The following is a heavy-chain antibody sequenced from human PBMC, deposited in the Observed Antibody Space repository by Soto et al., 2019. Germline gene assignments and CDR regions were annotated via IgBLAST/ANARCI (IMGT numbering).Heavy chain of an antibody. CDR3: SRKVTLTGVVLPTHWLDY. CDR2: ISTEPFGATT. V-gene: IGHV3-49*03. Sequence: DVQLVESGGGLVQPGRSLRLSCATSGFRFGDDGMSWLRQAPGKRLEWVGFISTEPFGATTQYAASVKGRFTITRDDSKSIADLQLNRLKTEDTAVYYCSRKVTLTGVVLPTHWLDYWGQGTLVTVPS. CDR1: GFRFGDDG. D-gene: IGHD3-3*01. J-gene: IGHJ4*02.